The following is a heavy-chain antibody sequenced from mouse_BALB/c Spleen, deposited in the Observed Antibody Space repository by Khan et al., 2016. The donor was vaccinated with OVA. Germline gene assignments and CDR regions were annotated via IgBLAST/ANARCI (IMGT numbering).Heavy chain of an antibody. CDR2: VNPSNGDT. V-gene: IGHV1-18*01. CDR3: VRRYEFFPY. CDR1: GYSFTAYY. D-gene: IGHD2-14*01. Sequence: IQLVQSGPDLVKPGASVKISCKASGYSFTAYYMHWVKESHGKTLECIGRVNPSNGDTTYNQKFRGKAILTVDKSSSTAYMELRSLTSEVSAVYYCVRRYEFFPYWGQGTLVTFSA. J-gene: IGHJ3*01.